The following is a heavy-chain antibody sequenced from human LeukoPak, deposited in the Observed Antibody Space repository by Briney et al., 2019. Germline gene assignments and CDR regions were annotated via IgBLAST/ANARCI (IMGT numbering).Heavy chain of an antibody. V-gene: IGHV1-18*04. CDR3: ARSQYSSSWYDVYYYYYGMDV. CDR2: ISAYNGNT. J-gene: IGHJ6*04. Sequence: ASVKVSCKASGYTFASYGISWVRQAPGQGLEWMGWISAYNGNTNYAQKLQGRVTMTTDTSTSTAYMELRSLRSDDTAVYYCARSQYSSSWYDVYYYYYGMDVWGKGTTVTVSS. D-gene: IGHD6-13*01. CDR1: GYTFASYG.